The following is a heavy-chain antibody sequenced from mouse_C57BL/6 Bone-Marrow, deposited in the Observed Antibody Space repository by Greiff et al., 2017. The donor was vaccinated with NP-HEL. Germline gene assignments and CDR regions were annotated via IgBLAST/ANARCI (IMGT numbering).Heavy chain of an antibody. V-gene: IGHV1-5*01. CDR1: GYTFTSYW. CDR3: TREGYYYGSSPYYFDY. D-gene: IGHD1-1*01. Sequence: VQLQQSGTVLARPGASVKMSCKTSGYTFTSYWMHWVKQRPGQGLAWIGAIYPGNSDTSYNQKFKGKAKLTAVTSASTAYMELSSLTNEDSAVYYCTREGYYYGSSPYYFDYWGQGTTLTVSS. CDR2: IYPGNSDT. J-gene: IGHJ2*01.